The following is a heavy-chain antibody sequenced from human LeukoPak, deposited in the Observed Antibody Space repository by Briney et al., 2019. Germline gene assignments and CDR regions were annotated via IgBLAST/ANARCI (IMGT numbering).Heavy chain of an antibody. CDR1: GGTFSSYA. V-gene: IGHV1-69*04. Sequence: SVKVSCKASGGTFSSYAISWVRQAPGQGLEWMGRIIPILGIANYAQKFQGRVTITVDKSTSTAYMELSSLRSEDTAVYYCAREGLVVITHFDYWGQGTLVTVSS. D-gene: IGHD3-22*01. J-gene: IGHJ4*02. CDR3: AREGLVVITHFDY. CDR2: IIPILGIA.